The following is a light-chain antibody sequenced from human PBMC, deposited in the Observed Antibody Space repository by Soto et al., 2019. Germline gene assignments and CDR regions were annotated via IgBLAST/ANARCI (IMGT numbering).Light chain of an antibody. J-gene: IGKJ1*01. CDR3: QQYNNWPPWT. Sequence: VLSQSLGALSLCPGERATLSFRASQTMRSSHLAWYQQKPGQAPRLLFYGASTRATGIPGRFSGSGSGTEFTLTISSLQSEDFAVYYCQQYNNWPPWTFGQG. V-gene: IGKV3-15*01. CDR2: GAS. CDR1: QTMRSSH.